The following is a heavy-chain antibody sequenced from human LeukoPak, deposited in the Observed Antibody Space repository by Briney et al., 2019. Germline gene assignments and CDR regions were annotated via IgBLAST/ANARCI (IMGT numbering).Heavy chain of an antibody. D-gene: IGHD4-17*01. CDR3: AREVLGDYGDLYYFDS. V-gene: IGHV4-39*07. J-gene: IGHJ4*02. CDR2: IYYSGST. Sequence: KSSETLSLTCTVSGGSISSSSYYWGWIRQPPGKGLEWIGSIYYSGSTYYNPSLRSRVTLSVDTTKNQFSLKLSSVTAADTAVYYCAREVLGDYGDLYYFDSWGQGTLVTVSS. CDR1: GGSISSSSYY.